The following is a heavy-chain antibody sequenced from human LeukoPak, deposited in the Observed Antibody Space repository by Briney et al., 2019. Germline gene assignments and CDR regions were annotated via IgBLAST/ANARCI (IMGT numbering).Heavy chain of an antibody. CDR1: GFTFNSYG. D-gene: IGHD6-13*01. CDR3: ARERIAAGGLIDY. V-gene: IGHV3-48*01. Sequence: GGSLRLSCAASGFTFNSYGMNWVRQAPGKGLEWVSYITSSSSTIQYADSVKGRFIISRDNAKSSLYLQMNSLRAEDTAVYYCARERIAAGGLIDYWGQGTLVTVSS. J-gene: IGHJ4*02. CDR2: ITSSSSTI.